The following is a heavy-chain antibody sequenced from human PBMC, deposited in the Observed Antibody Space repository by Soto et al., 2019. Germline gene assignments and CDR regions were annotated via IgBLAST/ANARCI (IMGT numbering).Heavy chain of an antibody. CDR2: IWYDGSNK. D-gene: IGHD3-16*02. CDR3: ARYRGEGVRWLPSSYYYGMDV. CDR1: GSTFSSYG. V-gene: IGHV3-33*01. Sequence: AGGSLSLSCAASGSTFSSYGMHWVRQAPGKGLEWVAVIWYDGSNKYYADSVKGRFTISRDNSKNTLYLQMNSLRAEDTAVYYCARYRGEGVRWLPSSYYYGMDVWGQGTTVTVSS. J-gene: IGHJ6*02.